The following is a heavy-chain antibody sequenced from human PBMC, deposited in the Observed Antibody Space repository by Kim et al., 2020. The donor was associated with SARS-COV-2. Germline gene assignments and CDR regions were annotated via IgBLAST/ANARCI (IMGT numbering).Heavy chain of an antibody. J-gene: IGHJ5*02. CDR1: GFTFTNHE. Sequence: GGSLRLSCAASGFTFTNHEMNWVRQAPGKGLEWVSYISSSGSKIYYVDSVKGRFTISRDNAKNLLYLQMNSLRVEDTAVYYCAREREQQLVGNWFDPWGQGTLVTVSS. V-gene: IGHV3-48*03. CDR3: AREREQQLVGNWFDP. D-gene: IGHD6-13*01. CDR2: ISSSGSKI.